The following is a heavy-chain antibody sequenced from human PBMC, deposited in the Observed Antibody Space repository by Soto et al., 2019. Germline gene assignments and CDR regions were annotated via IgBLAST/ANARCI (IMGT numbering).Heavy chain of an antibody. CDR1: GXTFSSYS. Sequence: GSLRLSCAASGXTFSSYSMSWVRQAAGKGLEWVSAIIGSGGSTYYADSVKCRFTTSRDNSNNTLYMQMNSLRAEDTAVYYCANSLLHNEGGAYYYYGMAVWGQGTTGTVSS. V-gene: IGHV3-23*01. CDR2: IIGSGGST. CDR3: ANSLLHNEGGAYYYYGMAV. J-gene: IGHJ6*02. D-gene: IGHD2-15*01.